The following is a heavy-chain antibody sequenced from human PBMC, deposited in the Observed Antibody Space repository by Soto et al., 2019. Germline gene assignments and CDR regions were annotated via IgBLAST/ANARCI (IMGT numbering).Heavy chain of an antibody. CDR2: TIPYYNTL. CDR1: EGTFNSYA. CDR3: ASGASRWYPYFVDS. Sequence: QAQVVQSGAEVRKPGSSVKLSCKASEGTFNSYAIAWVRQAPGQGLEWMGGTIPYYNTLNYAQKFQDRVTITADDSTSTVYMELSSLRSDDTAVYFCASGASRWYPYFVDSWAQGTLVTVSS. V-gene: IGHV1-69*01. D-gene: IGHD6-13*01. J-gene: IGHJ4*02.